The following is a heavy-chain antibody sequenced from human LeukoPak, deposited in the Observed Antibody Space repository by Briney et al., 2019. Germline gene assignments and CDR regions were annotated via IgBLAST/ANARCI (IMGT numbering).Heavy chain of an antibody. D-gene: IGHD1-26*01. CDR2: IDKKDKGYATAT. CDR3: TRDSGTYNWFDP. Sequence: PGGSLKLSCAASGFTFSGSAIHWVRQSSGKGLEWVGQIDKKDKGYATATAYAASVTGRFTISRDDSINTAYLQMKSLSTEDTALYYCTRDSGTYNWFDPWGQGTLVTVSS. CDR1: GFTFSGSA. V-gene: IGHV3-73*01. J-gene: IGHJ5*02.